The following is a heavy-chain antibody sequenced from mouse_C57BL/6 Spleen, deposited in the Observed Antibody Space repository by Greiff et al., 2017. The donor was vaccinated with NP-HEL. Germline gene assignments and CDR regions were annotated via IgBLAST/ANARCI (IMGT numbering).Heavy chain of an antibody. J-gene: IGHJ2*01. Sequence: EVKLQESGAELVRPGASVKLSCTASGFNIKDDYMHWVKQRPEQGLEWIGWIDPENGDTEYASKFQGKATITADTSSNTAYLQLSSLTSEDTAVYYCTTMITTVVATDYFDYWGQGTTLTVSS. CDR1: GFNIKDDY. D-gene: IGHD1-1*01. CDR2: IDPENGDT. CDR3: TTMITTVVATDYFDY. V-gene: IGHV14-4*01.